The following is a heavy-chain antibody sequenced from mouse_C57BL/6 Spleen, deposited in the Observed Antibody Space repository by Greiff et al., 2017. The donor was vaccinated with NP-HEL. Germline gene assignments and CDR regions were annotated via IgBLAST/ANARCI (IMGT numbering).Heavy chain of an antibody. CDR2: INPYNGGT. CDR3: AREEAQATDWFAY. D-gene: IGHD3-2*02. V-gene: IGHV1-19*01. Sequence: EVQLQQSGPVLVKPGASVKMSCKASGYTFTDYYMNWVKQSHGKSLEWIGVINPYNGGTSYNQKFKGKATLTVDKSSSTAYMELNSLTSEDSAVYYCAREEAQATDWFAYWGQGTLVTVSA. J-gene: IGHJ3*01. CDR1: GYTFTDYY.